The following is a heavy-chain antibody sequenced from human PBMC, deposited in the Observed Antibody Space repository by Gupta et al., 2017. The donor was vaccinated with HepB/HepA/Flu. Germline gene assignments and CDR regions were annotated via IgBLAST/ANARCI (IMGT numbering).Heavy chain of an antibody. J-gene: IGHJ3*02. Sequence: EVQLVESGGGLVKPGGSLRLSCAASGFTFSNAWMSWVRQAPGKGLEWVGRIKSKTDGGTTDYAAPVKGRFTISRDDSKNTLYLQMNSLKTEDTAVYYCTTDYGDPGHHAFDIWGQGTMVTVSS. V-gene: IGHV3-15*01. CDR1: GFTFSNAW. CDR3: TTDYGDPGHHAFDI. D-gene: IGHD4-17*01. CDR2: IKSKTDGGTT.